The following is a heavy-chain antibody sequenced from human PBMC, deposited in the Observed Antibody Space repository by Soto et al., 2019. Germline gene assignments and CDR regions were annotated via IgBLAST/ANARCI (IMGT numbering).Heavy chain of an antibody. CDR3: ARMYSSSPLAGY. V-gene: IGHV4-31*03. CDR1: GGSISSGGYY. J-gene: IGHJ4*02. CDR2: IYYSGST. Sequence: LSLTCTVSGGSISSGGYYWSWIRQHPGKGLEWIGYIYYSGSTYYNPSLKSRVTISVDTSKNQFSLKLGSVTAADTAVYYCARMYSSSPLAGYWGQGTLVTVSS. D-gene: IGHD6-6*01.